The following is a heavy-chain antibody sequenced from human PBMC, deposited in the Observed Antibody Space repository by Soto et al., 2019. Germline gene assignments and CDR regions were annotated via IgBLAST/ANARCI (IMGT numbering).Heavy chain of an antibody. D-gene: IGHD5-12*01. CDR3: AFGGVKSEYSGYDVNY. CDR2: IIPILGIA. V-gene: IGHV1-69*02. CDR1: GGTFSSYT. Sequence: QVQLVQSGAEVKKPGSSVKVSCKASGGTFSSYTISWVRQAPGQGLEWMGRIIPILGIANYAQKFQGRVTITADKSTCTAYMELSSLRSEGTAVYYCAFGGVKSEYSGYDVNYWGQGTLVTVSS. J-gene: IGHJ4*02.